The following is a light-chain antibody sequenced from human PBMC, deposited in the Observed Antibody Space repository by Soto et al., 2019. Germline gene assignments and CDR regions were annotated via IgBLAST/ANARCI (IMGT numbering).Light chain of an antibody. Sequence: QSVLTQPASVSGSPGQSITISCTGTSSDVGSYNLVSWYQQHPGKAPKLMIYEGSKRPSGVSNRFSGSKSGKTASLTISGLQAEDEADYYCCSYAGSSIVVFGGGTKLTVL. CDR2: EGS. J-gene: IGLJ2*01. CDR1: SSDVGSYNL. CDR3: CSYAGSSIVV. V-gene: IGLV2-23*01.